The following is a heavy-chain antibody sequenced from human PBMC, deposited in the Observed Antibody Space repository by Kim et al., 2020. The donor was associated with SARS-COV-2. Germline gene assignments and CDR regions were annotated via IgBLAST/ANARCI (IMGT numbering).Heavy chain of an antibody. Sequence: SETLSLTCAVYGGSFSGYYWSWIRQPPGKGLEWIGEINHSGSTNYNPSLKSRVTISVDTSKNQFSLKLSSVTAADTAVYYCASLGPRRGRYNWNYRSFGCWGERTLITVSS. CDR3: ASLGPRRGRYNWNYRSFGC. J-gene: IGHJ4*02. D-gene: IGHD1-7*01. V-gene: IGHV4-34*01. CDR2: INHSGST. CDR1: GGSFSGYY.